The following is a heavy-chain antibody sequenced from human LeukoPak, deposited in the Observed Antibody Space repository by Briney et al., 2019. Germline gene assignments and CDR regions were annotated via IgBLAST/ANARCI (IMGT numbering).Heavy chain of an antibody. CDR1: GFSFSSYA. D-gene: IGHD6-13*01. CDR2: INGRGATT. J-gene: IGHJ5*02. Sequence: GGSLRLSCAASGFSFSSYAMSWVRQAPGKGLEWVSAINGRGATTYYADSVKGRFTISRDNAKNSLYLQMNSLRAEDTAVYYCASRAGTVPWGQGTLVTVSS. V-gene: IGHV3-23*01. CDR3: ASRAGTVP.